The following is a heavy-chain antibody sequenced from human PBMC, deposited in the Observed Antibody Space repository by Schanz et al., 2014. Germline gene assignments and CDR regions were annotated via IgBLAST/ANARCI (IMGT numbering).Heavy chain of an antibody. Sequence: VQLVESGGGLVKPGGSLRLSCAASGFSISSYAMSWVRQAPGKGLEWVSSISSSSSYIYYADSVKGRFTISRDNAKSSLFLQMNSLRAEDTAVYYCAKAVRDTITTSDYWGQGTLVTVSS. CDR1: GFSISSYA. CDR2: ISSSSSYI. V-gene: IGHV3-21*04. D-gene: IGHD1-20*01. CDR3: AKAVRDTITTSDY. J-gene: IGHJ4*02.